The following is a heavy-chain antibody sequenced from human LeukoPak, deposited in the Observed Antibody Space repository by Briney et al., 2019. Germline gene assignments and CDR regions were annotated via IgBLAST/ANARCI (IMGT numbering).Heavy chain of an antibody. CDR2: INHSGST. V-gene: IGHV4-34*01. CDR1: GGSFSGYY. CDR3: ARGPPFDY. J-gene: IGHJ4*02. Sequence: PSKTLSLTCAVYGGSFSGYYWSWIRQPPGKGLEWIGEINHSGSTNYNPSLKSRVTISVDTSKNQFSLKLSSVTAADTAVYYCARGPPFDYWGQGTLVTVSS.